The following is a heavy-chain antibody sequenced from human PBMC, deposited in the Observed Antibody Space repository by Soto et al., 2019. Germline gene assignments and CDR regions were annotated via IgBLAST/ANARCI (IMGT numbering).Heavy chain of an antibody. CDR3: ARQARYYDFWSGSSYFDY. V-gene: IGHV4-59*08. CDR2: IYYSGST. J-gene: IGHJ4*02. D-gene: IGHD3-3*01. Sequence: SETLSLTCTVSGGSISSYYWSWIRQPPGKGLEWIGYIYYSGSTNYNPSLKSRVTISVDTSKNQFSLKLSSVTAADTAVYYCARQARYYDFWSGSSYFDYWGQGTLVTVSS. CDR1: GGSISSYY.